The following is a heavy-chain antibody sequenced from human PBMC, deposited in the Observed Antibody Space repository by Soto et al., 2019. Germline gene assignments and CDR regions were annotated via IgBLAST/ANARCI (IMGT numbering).Heavy chain of an antibody. CDR3: ARDQSQNQHGDYGDIDY. CDR2: IWYDGSNK. D-gene: IGHD4-17*01. Sequence: QVQLVESGGGVVQPGRSLRLSCAASGFTFSSYGMHWVRQAPGKGLGWVAVIWYDGSNKYYADSVKGRFTISRDNSKNRLYLKMNSLRADYTSVYYCARDQSQNQHGDYGDIDYWGQGTLVTVTS. V-gene: IGHV3-33*01. CDR1: GFTFSSYG. J-gene: IGHJ4*02.